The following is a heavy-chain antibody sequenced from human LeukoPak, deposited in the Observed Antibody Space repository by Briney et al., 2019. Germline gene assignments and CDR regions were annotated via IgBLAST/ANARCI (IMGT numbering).Heavy chain of an antibody. CDR2: SNPNSGNT. CDR1: GYTFTSYD. CDR3: ARGRNYDFWSGYYWYY. J-gene: IGHJ4*02. Sequence: ASVKVSCKASGYTFTSYDINLVRQAAGQGLEWMGWSNPNSGNTGYAQKFQGRVTMIRNTSISTAYMELSSLRSEDTAVYYCARGRNYDFWSGYYWYYWGQGTLVTVSS. D-gene: IGHD3-3*01. V-gene: IGHV1-8*01.